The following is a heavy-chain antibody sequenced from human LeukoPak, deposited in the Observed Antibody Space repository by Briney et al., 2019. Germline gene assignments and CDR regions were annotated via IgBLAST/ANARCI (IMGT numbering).Heavy chain of an antibody. Sequence: GGSLRLSCEASEFTLKDYWMHWVRQGPGKGLVWVSRINSDGSSASYADSVKGRFTISRDNAKNTLYLQMNSLRAEDTAVYYCARGSPTPNSGYFDLWGRGTLVTVSS. V-gene: IGHV3-74*01. J-gene: IGHJ2*01. D-gene: IGHD3-10*01. CDR3: ARGSPTPNSGYFDL. CDR1: EFTLKDYW. CDR2: INSDGSSA.